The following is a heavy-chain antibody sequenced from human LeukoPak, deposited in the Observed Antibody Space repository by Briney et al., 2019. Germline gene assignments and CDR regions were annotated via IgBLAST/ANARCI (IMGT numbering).Heavy chain of an antibody. CDR2: IYPGDSDA. D-gene: IGHD2-21*02. V-gene: IGHV5-51*01. Sequence: GASLKISCTGSEFYFSTFWIGWVRQMPGKGLEWMGFIYPGDSDARYSPSFQGQVTFSADTSTSTVSLQWSSLKASDSAMYYCVKVAESATVTGGSQIYLYHVDVWGKGTAVTVSS. J-gene: IGHJ6*03. CDR3: VKVAESATVTGGSQIYLYHVDV. CDR1: EFYFSTFW.